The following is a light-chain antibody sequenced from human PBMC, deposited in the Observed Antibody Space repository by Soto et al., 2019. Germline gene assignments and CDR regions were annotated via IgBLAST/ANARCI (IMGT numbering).Light chain of an antibody. CDR2: DIS. J-gene: IGLJ1*01. Sequence: QSVLTQPASVSGSPGQSITISCTGTSSDVGAYNYVSWYQQHPGKAPKLMIYDISNRPSRVSDRFSGSKSGNTASLTISGLQADDEADYYCTSYTSSSTLGVFGTGTKVTVL. CDR1: SSDVGAYNY. V-gene: IGLV2-14*01. CDR3: TSYTSSSTLGV.